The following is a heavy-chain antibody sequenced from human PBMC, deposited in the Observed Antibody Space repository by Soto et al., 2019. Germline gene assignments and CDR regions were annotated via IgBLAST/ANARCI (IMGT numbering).Heavy chain of an antibody. J-gene: IGHJ6*02. CDR2: IIPIFGTA. Sequence: SVKVSCKASGGTFSSYAMSWVQQAPGQGLEWMGGIIPIFGTANYAQKFQGRVTITADKSTSTAYMELSSLRSEDTAVYYCANLVVTAILPDYYYYGMDVWGQGTTVTVYS. CDR3: ANLVVTAILPDYYYYGMDV. D-gene: IGHD2-21*02. CDR1: GGTFSSYA. V-gene: IGHV1-69*06.